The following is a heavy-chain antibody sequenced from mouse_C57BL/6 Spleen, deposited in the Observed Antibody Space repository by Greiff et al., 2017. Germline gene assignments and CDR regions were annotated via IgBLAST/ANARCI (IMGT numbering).Heavy chain of an antibody. Sequence: VQLQQSGAELVRPGTSVKVSCKASGYAFTNYLIEWVKQRPGQGLEWIGVINPGSGGTNYNEKFKGKATLTADKSSSTAYMQLSSLTSEDSAVYFCARFRFITTVVATDYAMDYWGQGTSVTVSS. CDR3: ARFRFITTVVATDYAMDY. V-gene: IGHV1-54*01. J-gene: IGHJ4*01. CDR2: INPGSGGT. D-gene: IGHD1-1*01. CDR1: GYAFTNYL.